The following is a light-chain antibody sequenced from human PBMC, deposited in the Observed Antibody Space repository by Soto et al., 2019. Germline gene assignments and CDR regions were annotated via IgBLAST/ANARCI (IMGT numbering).Light chain of an antibody. CDR2: AAS. CDR1: QSISSY. Sequence: DIQMTQSPSSLSASVGDRVTITCRASQSISSYLNWYQQKPGKAPKLLIYAASSLQSGVPSRFSGGGSGRDFTLTISSLQPEDFATYYCQQYYSTPRTFGQGTKVEVK. V-gene: IGKV1-39*01. J-gene: IGKJ1*01. CDR3: QQYYSTPRT.